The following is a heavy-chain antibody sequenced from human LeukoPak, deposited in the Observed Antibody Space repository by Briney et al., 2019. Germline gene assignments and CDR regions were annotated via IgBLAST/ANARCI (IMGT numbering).Heavy chain of an antibody. CDR3: ARAGLDYGMDV. J-gene: IGHJ6*02. V-gene: IGHV3-11*01. CDR2: ISSGSTI. CDR1: GFTFSDYY. Sequence: GGSLRLSCAASGFTFSDYYMSWIRQAPGKGLEWVSYISSGSTIYYADSVKGRFTISRDNAKNSLYLQMNSLRAEDTAVYYCARAGLDYGMDVWGQGTTVTVSS.